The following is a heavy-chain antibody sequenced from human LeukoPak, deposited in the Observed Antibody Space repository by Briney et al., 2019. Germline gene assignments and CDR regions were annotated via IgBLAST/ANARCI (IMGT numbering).Heavy chain of an antibody. CDR3: ARVGQWLVNY. V-gene: IGHV3-11*06. D-gene: IGHD6-19*01. J-gene: IGHJ4*02. CDR2: ISGSSIYT. Sequence: PGGSLRLSCAASGFTFSDYHMTWIRQAPGKGLEWVSYISGSSIYTRYADSVKGRFTISRDNAKNSLYLQMNSLRAEDTAVYYCARVGQWLVNYWGRGTLVTVSS. CDR1: GFTFSDYH.